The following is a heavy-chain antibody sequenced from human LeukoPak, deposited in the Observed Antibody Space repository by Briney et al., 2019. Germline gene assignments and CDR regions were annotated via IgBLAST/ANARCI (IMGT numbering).Heavy chain of an antibody. V-gene: IGHV3-33*01. CDR1: GFTFSSYG. J-gene: IGHJ4*02. CDR3: ARSPADYSNYYFDY. D-gene: IGHD4-11*01. Sequence: PGGSLRLSCAASGFTFSSYGMHWVRQAPGKGLEWVAVIWNDGSNKYYADSVKGRFTISRDNSKNTLYLQMNSLRAEDTAVYYCARSPADYSNYYFDYWGQGTLVTVSS. CDR2: IWNDGSNK.